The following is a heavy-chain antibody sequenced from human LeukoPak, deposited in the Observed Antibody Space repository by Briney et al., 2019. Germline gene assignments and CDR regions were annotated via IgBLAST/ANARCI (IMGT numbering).Heavy chain of an antibody. CDR3: ARGDFSDYGDYVDAFDI. D-gene: IGHD4-17*01. CDR2: IEQDGSEN. V-gene: IGHV3-7*01. CDR1: GFSLNNYC. J-gene: IGHJ3*02. Sequence: QSGESLTLSCAASGFSLNNYCMGWVHQVPGKGMQWVAKIEQDGSENFHVHSVKGRCTIYRDNTKNSLYLRMNSLRVEDTAVYYCARGDFSDYGDYVDAFDIWGQGTMVTVSS.